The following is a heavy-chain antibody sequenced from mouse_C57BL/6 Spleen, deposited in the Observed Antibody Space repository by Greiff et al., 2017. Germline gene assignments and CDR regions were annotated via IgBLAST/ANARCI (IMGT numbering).Heavy chain of an antibody. Sequence: QVQLQHSGAELVRPGTSVKVSCKASGYAFTNYLIEWVKQRPGQGLEWIGVINPGSGGTNYNEKFKGKATLTADKSSSTVYMQLSSLTSEDSVVYFCARDRRDYYAMDYWGQGTSVTVSS. J-gene: IGHJ4*01. CDR3: ARDRRDYYAMDY. CDR2: INPGSGGT. CDR1: GYAFTNYL. V-gene: IGHV1-54*01. D-gene: IGHD3-2*01.